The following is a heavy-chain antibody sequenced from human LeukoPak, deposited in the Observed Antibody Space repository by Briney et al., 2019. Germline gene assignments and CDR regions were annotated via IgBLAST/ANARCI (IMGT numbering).Heavy chain of an antibody. CDR3: ARGRDRSKAGDH. Sequence: SETLSLTCDVYGGSCDDYYGSWIRQPPGKGLEWIGEIHPSEGFYYNSSLVSRVTISIDPSKTHFSLKLASVTAADTAFYYCARGRDRSKAGDHWGQGSLVTVSS. CDR2: IHPSEGF. D-gene: IGHD5-24*01. J-gene: IGHJ4*02. CDR1: GGSCDDYY. V-gene: IGHV4-34*01.